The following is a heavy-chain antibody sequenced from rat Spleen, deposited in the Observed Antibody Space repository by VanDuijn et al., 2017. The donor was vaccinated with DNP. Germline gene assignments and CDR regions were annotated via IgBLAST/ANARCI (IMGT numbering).Heavy chain of an antibody. V-gene: IGHV5-29*01. Sequence: HLVETGGGLVQPGRSLKLSCVASGFTFSSYWMFWVRQAPKKGLEWVATISYDGSRTYYRDSVKGRFTISRDNAKSTLYLQMDSLRSEDTATYYCARVSGYDYFDYWGQGVMVTVSS. D-gene: IGHD4-3*01. J-gene: IGHJ2*01. CDR2: ISYDGSRT. CDR3: ARVSGYDYFDY. CDR1: GFTFSSYW.